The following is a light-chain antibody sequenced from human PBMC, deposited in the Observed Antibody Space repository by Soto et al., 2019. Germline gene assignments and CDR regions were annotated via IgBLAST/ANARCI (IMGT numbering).Light chain of an antibody. CDR1: SSNIGSNF. CDR2: RNN. V-gene: IGLV1-47*01. CDR3: ASWDDSLSGWL. Sequence: QSVLTQPPSASGTPGQRVIISCSGSSSNIGSNFIYWYRHLPGTAPKLLIYRNNQRPSGVPDRFSGSKSGTSASLAISGFRSEDEADYYCASWDDSLSGWLFGGGTKLTVL. J-gene: IGLJ3*02.